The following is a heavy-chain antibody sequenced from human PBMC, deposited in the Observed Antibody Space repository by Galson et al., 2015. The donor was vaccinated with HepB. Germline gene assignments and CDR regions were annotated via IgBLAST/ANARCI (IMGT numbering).Heavy chain of an antibody. Sequence: SVKVSCKVSGYTLTELSMHWVRQAPGKGLEWMGGFDPEDGETIYAQKFQGRVTMTGDTSTDTAYMELSSLRSEDTAVYYCATDVLLWFGELRGNAFDIWGQGTMVTVSS. CDR2: FDPEDGET. D-gene: IGHD3-10*01. J-gene: IGHJ3*02. CDR3: ATDVLLWFGELRGNAFDI. V-gene: IGHV1-24*01. CDR1: GYTLTELS.